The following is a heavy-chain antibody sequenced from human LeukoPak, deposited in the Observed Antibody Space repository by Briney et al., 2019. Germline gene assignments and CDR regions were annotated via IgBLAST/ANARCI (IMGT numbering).Heavy chain of an antibody. J-gene: IGHJ5*02. CDR3: ASTTGPRSRWFDP. V-gene: IGHV5-51*01. D-gene: IGHD1-14*01. Sequence: GESLKISCKGSGYSFTSYWIGWVRQMPGKGLEWMGIIYPGDSDTRHSPSFQGQVTISADKSISTAYLQWSSLKASDTAMYYCASTTGPRSRWFDPWGQGTLVTVSS. CDR2: IYPGDSDT. CDR1: GYSFTSYW.